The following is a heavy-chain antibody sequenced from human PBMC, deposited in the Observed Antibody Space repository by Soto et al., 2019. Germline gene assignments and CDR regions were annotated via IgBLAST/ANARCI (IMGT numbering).Heavy chain of an antibody. J-gene: IGHJ6*02. CDR2: IIPIFGTA. Sequence: EASVKVSCKASGGTFSSYAISWVRQAPGQGLEWMGGIIPIFGTANYAQKFQGRVTITADESTSTAYMELSSLRSEDTAVYYCARDHNPSYYYGMDVWGQGTTVTVYS. D-gene: IGHD1-20*01. CDR3: ARDHNPSYYYGMDV. CDR1: GGTFSSYA. V-gene: IGHV1-69*13.